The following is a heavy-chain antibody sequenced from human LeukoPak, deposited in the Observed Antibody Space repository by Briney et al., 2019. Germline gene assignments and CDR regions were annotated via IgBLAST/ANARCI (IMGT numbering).Heavy chain of an antibody. J-gene: IGHJ4*02. D-gene: IGHD1-26*01. Sequence: ASVKVSCKASGYTFSTYYMHWVRQAPGQGLEWVGIINPSGGTTTYAQKYQGRVTMTRDTSTSTVYMELSSLRIEDTAVYYCSRDLGRSYNDYWGQGTMVTVSS. CDR1: GYTFSTYY. CDR2: INPSGGTT. V-gene: IGHV1-46*01. CDR3: SRDLGRSYNDY.